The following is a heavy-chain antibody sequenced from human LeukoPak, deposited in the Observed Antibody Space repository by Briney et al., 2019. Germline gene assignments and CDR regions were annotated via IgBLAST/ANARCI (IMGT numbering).Heavy chain of an antibody. D-gene: IGHD4-11*01. Sequence: GGSLRLSCAASGFTLSDYGMNWVRQAPGKGLEWVANINLHGSVKLHVDSVEGRFTISRDNAKNSLFLQMTSLKGEDTAVYYCAAWGLYSYWGQGALVSVSS. V-gene: IGHV3-7*01. CDR2: INLHGSVK. CDR1: GFTLSDYG. J-gene: IGHJ4*02. CDR3: AAWGLYSY.